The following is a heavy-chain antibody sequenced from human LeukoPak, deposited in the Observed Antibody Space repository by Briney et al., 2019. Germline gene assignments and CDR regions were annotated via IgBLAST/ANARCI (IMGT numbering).Heavy chain of an antibody. V-gene: IGHV3-21*01. CDR2: ISGSSRHK. CDR3: ARTANFAAGYYIDY. Sequence: GGSLRLSCAASGFTFSSYTMDWVRQAPGKGLEWVSSISGSSRHKYYANSVKGRFTISRDNAKNSLYLQMNSLRAEDTAVYYCARTANFAAGYYIDYWGQGTLVTVSS. J-gene: IGHJ4*02. D-gene: IGHD6-13*01. CDR1: GFTFSSYT.